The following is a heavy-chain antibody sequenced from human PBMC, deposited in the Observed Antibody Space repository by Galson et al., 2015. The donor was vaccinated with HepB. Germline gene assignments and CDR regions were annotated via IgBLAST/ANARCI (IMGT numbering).Heavy chain of an antibody. J-gene: IGHJ4*02. CDR3: ARDRADSSGVSSYYFDY. V-gene: IGHV3-30-3*01. Sequence: SLRLSCAASGFTFSSYAMHWVRQAPGKGLEWVAVISHDGSNKYYADSVKGRFTISRDNSKNTLYLQMNSLRAEDTAVYYCARDRADSSGVSSYYFDYWGQGPLVTVSS. D-gene: IGHD3-22*01. CDR2: ISHDGSNK. CDR1: GFTFSSYA.